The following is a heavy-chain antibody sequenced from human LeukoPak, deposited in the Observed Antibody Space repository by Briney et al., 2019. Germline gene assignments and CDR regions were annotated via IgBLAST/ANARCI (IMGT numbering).Heavy chain of an antibody. D-gene: IGHD3-3*01. V-gene: IGHV4-34*01. CDR3: AIRTFWSGYFAY. J-gene: IGHJ4*02. Sequence: KPSETLSLTCTVYGGSFSGYYWSWIRQPPGKGLEWIGEINHSGRTNYNPSLKSRVTISVDTSKNQFSLRLSSVTVADTAVYYCAIRTFWSGYFAYWGQGTLVTVSS. CDR1: GGSFSGYY. CDR2: INHSGRT.